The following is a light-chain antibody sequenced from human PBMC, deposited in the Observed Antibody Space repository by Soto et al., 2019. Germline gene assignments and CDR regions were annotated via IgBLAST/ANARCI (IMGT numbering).Light chain of an antibody. V-gene: IGKV1-8*01. Sequence: AIRMTQSPSSFSASTGDRVTITCRASQGISSHLAWYQVKPGKAPRLLIYTASYLESGVPSRFSGSGSGTXXXXXXXXXXXXDXXVYYCQQYFSYPLTFGGGTKVEIK. CDR2: TAS. CDR1: QGISSH. CDR3: QQYFSYPLT. J-gene: IGKJ4*01.